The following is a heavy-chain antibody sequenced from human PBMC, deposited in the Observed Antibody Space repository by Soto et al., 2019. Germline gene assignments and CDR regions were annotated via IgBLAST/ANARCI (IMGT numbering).Heavy chain of an antibody. V-gene: IGHV1-69*10. J-gene: IGHJ4*02. Sequence: ASVKVSCKASGGTFSSYAISWVRQAPGQGLEWMGGIIPILGIANYAQKFQGRVTITADKSTSTAYMELSSLRSEDTAVYYCAREQFITIFGVVTHYYFDYWGQGTLVTVSS. CDR3: AREQFITIFGVVTHYYFDY. CDR2: IIPILGIA. CDR1: GGTFSSYA. D-gene: IGHD3-3*01.